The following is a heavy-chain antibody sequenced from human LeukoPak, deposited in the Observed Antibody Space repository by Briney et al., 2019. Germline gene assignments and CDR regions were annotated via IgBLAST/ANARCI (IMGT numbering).Heavy chain of an antibody. CDR1: GFTFSTNA. J-gene: IGHJ4*02. CDR2: ISSSGDTI. V-gene: IGHV3-23*01. D-gene: IGHD5-18*01. Sequence: TGGSLRLSCAASGFTFSTNAMSWVRQAPGKGLEWVSAISSSGDTIYYADSVKGRFTISRDNSKNTLWLQMNSLRAEDTAIYYCAKGYVSSGYFDHWGQGTLVTVSS. CDR3: AKGYVSSGYFDH.